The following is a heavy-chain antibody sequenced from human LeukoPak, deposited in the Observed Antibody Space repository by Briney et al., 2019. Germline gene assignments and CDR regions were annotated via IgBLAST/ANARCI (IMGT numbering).Heavy chain of an antibody. CDR1: GFAFSSYW. CDR3: AREGRYYDSSGSNYYYYYGMDV. D-gene: IGHD3-22*01. V-gene: IGHV3-66*01. CDR2: IYSGGST. J-gene: IGHJ6*02. Sequence: GGSLRLSCAASGFAFSSYWMSWVRQAPGKGLEWVSVIYSGGSTYYADSVKGRFTISRDNSKNTLYLQMNSLRAEDTAVYYCAREGRYYDSSGSNYYYYYGMDVWGQGTTVTVSS.